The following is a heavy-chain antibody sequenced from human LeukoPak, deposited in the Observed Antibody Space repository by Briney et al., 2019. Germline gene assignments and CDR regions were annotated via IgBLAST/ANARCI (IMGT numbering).Heavy chain of an antibody. CDR1: GTPISNDY. J-gene: IGHJ3*02. CDR3: ARDRVSGSYYHAFDI. Sequence: SETLSLTCTVSGTPISNDYWSWIRQSPGKGLEYIGYIYHSGGTDYNPSLNGRVTISLDTSKNHFSLQLTSVTAADTAVYYCARDRVSGSYYHAFDIWGQGTMVTVSS. D-gene: IGHD1-26*01. V-gene: IGHV4-59*01. CDR2: IYHSGGT.